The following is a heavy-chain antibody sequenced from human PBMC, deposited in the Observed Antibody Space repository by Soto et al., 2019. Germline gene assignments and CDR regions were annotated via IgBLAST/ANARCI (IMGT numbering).Heavy chain of an antibody. J-gene: IGHJ6*02. Sequence: QVQLQQSGPGLVKPSETLSLTCTVSSGPSSSHNWGWIRQPPGRGLEGIGYVYYSGGTSYNPSLKSRVTISADTSTNHISLTLSSVTAADTAVYYCVRQGIGNLHGLVDVWGQGTTVSVSS. V-gene: IGHV4-59*08. CDR2: VYYSGGT. CDR1: SGPSSSHN. CDR3: VRQGIGNLHGLVDV. D-gene: IGHD1-1*01.